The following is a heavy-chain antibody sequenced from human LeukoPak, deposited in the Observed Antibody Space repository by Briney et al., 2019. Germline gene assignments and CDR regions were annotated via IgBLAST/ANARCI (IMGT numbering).Heavy chain of an antibody. D-gene: IGHD3-10*01. V-gene: IGHV3-23*01. CDR1: GFTFNGYA. CDR3: AKLAFGEFTDC. J-gene: IGHJ4*02. Sequence: PGGSLRLSCAASGFTFNGYAMSWVRQAPGKGLEWVSGISGSGGSTYYADSVKGRSIISRDNPKNTLYLQMNSLRAEDTAVYYCAKLAFGEFTDCWGQGTLVTVSS. CDR2: ISGSGGST.